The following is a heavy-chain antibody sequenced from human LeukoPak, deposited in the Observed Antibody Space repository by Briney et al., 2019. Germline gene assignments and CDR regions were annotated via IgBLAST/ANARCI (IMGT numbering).Heavy chain of an antibody. V-gene: IGHV4-30-4*01. Sequence: PSETLSLTCTVSGGSISSGDYYWSWIRQPPGKGLEWIGYIYYSGSTYYNPSLKSRVTISVDTSKNQFSLKLSSVTAADTAVYYCARVVLGITIFGVVTENWFDPWGQETLVTVSS. CDR1: GGSISSGDYY. D-gene: IGHD3-3*01. CDR2: IYYSGST. J-gene: IGHJ5*02. CDR3: ARVVLGITIFGVVTENWFDP.